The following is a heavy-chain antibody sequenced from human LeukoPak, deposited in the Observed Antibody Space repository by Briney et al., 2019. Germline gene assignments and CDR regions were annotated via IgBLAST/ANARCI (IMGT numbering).Heavy chain of an antibody. CDR3: ARATSRVAFDI. Sequence: PGGSLRLSCAASGFTFSAYAMSWVRQAPGKGLEWVSAIGTAGDTYYPGSVKGRFTISRENAKNSLYLQMNSLRAGDTAVYYCARATSRVAFDIWGQGTMVTVSS. CDR1: GFTFSAYA. V-gene: IGHV3-13*01. CDR2: IGTAGDT. D-gene: IGHD5-12*01. J-gene: IGHJ3*02.